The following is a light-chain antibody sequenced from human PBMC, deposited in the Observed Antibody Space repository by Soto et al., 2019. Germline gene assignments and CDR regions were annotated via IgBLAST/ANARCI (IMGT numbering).Light chain of an antibody. J-gene: IGKJ4*01. CDR2: GAS. CDR3: QQRGSWPIT. V-gene: IGKV3-11*01. CDR1: QSVTSY. Sequence: IELAQCPATLRFAQGETSTLSCRASQSVTSYLAWFQQKPGQAPRLLIYGASNRATGIPARFSGSGSGTDFTLTINTLEPEDFAVYYCQQRGSWPITFGGGTKVDIK.